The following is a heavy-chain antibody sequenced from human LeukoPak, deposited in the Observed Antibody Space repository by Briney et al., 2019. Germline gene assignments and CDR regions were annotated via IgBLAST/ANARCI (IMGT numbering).Heavy chain of an antibody. CDR2: ISCIGST. V-gene: IGHV4-59*11. J-gene: IGHJ3*01. CDR3: ARDPTTVTKGFDV. Sequence: SETLSLTCSVSDDSLYTHYWTGIRHPPGRGLECVGYISCIGSTNSKPSLTSGVTITIDTSNKQFSLKKTSVTAADTAVYYFARDPTTVTKGFDVWGQGTMVTVSS. D-gene: IGHD4-17*01. CDR1: DDSLYTHY.